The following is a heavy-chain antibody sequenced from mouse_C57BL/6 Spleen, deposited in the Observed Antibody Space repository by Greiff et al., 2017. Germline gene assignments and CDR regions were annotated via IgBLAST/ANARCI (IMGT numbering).Heavy chain of an antibody. J-gene: IGHJ2*01. D-gene: IGHD2-4*01. CDR1: GYTFTDYY. CDR2: INPYNGGT. V-gene: IGHV1-19*01. Sequence: EVQLQQSGPVLVKPGASVKMSCKASGYTFTDYYMNWVKQSHGKSLEWIGVINPYNGGTSYNQKFKGKATLTVDKSSSTAYMELNSLTSEDSAVYYCARLANYDYLYYFDYWGQGTTLTVSS. CDR3: ARLANYDYLYYFDY.